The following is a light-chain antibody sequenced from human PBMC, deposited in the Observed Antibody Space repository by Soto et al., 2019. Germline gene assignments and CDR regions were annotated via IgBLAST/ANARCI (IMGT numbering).Light chain of an antibody. CDR2: EVN. J-gene: IGLJ1*01. CDR3: SAYTSGSTPSV. Sequence: QTALTKPASVSGSPGQSSTISCTGTTSDDGVYNYVSWYQQHPGRAPNPLISEVNNRPAAVSTRSAASTSGNRASPPFSGLQGEDEAYYYCSAYTSGSTPSVFGTGTKVTV. CDR1: TSDDGVYNY. V-gene: IGLV2-14*01.